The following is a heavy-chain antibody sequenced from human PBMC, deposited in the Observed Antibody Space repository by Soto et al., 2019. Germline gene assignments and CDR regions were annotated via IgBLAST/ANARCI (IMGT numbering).Heavy chain of an antibody. Sequence: VQLVQSGAEVKKPGASVKVSCKASGYTFTSYAMHWVRQAPGQRLEWMGWINAGNGNTKYSQTFQGRVTITRDTSASTAYRELSSLRYEDTAVYYCARDLQSDYWGQGTLVTVSS. CDR2: INAGNGNT. V-gene: IGHV1-3*01. CDR1: GYTFTSYA. CDR3: ARDLQSDY. J-gene: IGHJ4*02.